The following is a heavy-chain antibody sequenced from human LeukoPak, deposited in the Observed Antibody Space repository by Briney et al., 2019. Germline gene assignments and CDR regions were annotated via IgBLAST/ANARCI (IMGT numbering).Heavy chain of an antibody. CDR2: IYYSGST. CDR3: ARGRGDGYYDLWSGYYTFDY. CDR1: GGSISSYY. Sequence: SETLSLTCTVSGGSISSYYWSWIRQPPGKGLEWIGYIYYSGSTNYNPSLKSRVTISVDTSKNQFSLKLSSVTAADTAVYYCARGRGDGYYDLWSGYYTFDYWGQGTLVTVSS. J-gene: IGHJ4*02. D-gene: IGHD3-3*01. V-gene: IGHV4-59*01.